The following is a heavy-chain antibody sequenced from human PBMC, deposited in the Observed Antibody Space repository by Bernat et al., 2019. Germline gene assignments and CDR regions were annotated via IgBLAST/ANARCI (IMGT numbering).Heavy chain of an antibody. CDR3: ARESKRPYYFDY. J-gene: IGHJ4*02. V-gene: IGHV3-66*02. Sequence: EVQLVESGGGLVQPGGSLRLSCAAPGFTVSSNYMSWVRQAPGKGLEWVSVIYSGGSTYYADSVKGRFTISRDNSKNTLYLQMNSLGAEDTAVYYCARESKRPYYFDYWGQGTLVTVSS. CDR2: IYSGGST. CDR1: GFTVSSNY. D-gene: IGHD6-25*01.